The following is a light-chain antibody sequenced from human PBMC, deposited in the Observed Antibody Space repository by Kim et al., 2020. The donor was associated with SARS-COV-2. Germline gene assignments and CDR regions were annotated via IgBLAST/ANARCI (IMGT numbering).Light chain of an antibody. V-gene: IGKV3-20*01. Sequence: GERAARPRLACQGFRSSACTCSQPQPRQAPRLLIYGTSSRATGIPGRFSGRGSGTDFTLTISRLKPEDFAVYYCQHYHKSPWTFGQGTKVDIK. J-gene: IGKJ1*01. CDR2: GTS. CDR1: QGFRSSA. CDR3: QHYHKSPWT.